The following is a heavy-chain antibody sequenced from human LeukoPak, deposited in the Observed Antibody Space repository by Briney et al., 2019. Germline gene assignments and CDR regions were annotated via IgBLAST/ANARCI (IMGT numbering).Heavy chain of an antibody. J-gene: IGHJ4*02. V-gene: IGHV3-74*01. CDR1: GFTFSSYA. Sequence: PGGSLRLSCAASGFTFSSYAMSWVRQAPGKGLEWVSRFNSDGITTSYADSVKGRFTISRDDAKNTLFLQMNSLRAEDTAVYYCARAPNFRGSYYFDYWGQGTLVTVSS. CDR3: ARAPNFRGSYYFDY. CDR2: FNSDGITT. D-gene: IGHD3-10*01.